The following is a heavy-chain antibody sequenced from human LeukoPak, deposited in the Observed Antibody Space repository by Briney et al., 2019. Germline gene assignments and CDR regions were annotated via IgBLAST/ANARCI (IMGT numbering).Heavy chain of an antibody. J-gene: IGHJ4*02. CDR2: ISYDGSNK. D-gene: IGHD1-26*01. CDR3: AKDKAPQVGIPDY. V-gene: IGHV3-30*18. CDR1: EFTFSSYG. Sequence: PGRSLRLSCAASEFTFSSYGMHWVRQAPGKGLEWVAVISYDGSNKYYADSVKGRFTISRDNSKNTLYLQMNSLRAEDTAVYYCAKDKAPQVGIPDYWGQGTLVTVSS.